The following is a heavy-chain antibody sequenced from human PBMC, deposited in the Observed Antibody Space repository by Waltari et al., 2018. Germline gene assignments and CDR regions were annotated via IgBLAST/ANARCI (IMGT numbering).Heavy chain of an antibody. CDR3: ARVGEQWLVDDAFDI. CDR2: IYHSGST. J-gene: IGHJ3*02. Sequence: QVQLQESGPGLVKPSETLSLTCTVSGYSISSGYYWGWIRQPPGKGLEWIGSIYHSGSTYYNPSLKSRVTISVDTSKNQFSLKLSSVTAADTAVYYCARVGEQWLVDDAFDIWGQGTMVTVSS. CDR1: GYSISSGYY. V-gene: IGHV4-38-2*02. D-gene: IGHD6-19*01.